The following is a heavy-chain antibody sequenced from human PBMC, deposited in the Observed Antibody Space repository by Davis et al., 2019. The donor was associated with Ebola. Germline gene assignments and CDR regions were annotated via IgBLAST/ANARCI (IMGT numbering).Heavy chain of an antibody. Sequence: GESLKISCKGSGYDFHDQWIGWVRQMPGKGLEWMGFIFPDDSDATYSPSFQGQVTISADKSISTAYLQWSSLKASDTATYYCARAPYYYDVSGFYVDFWGQGTLVTVSS. CDR1: GYDFHDQW. D-gene: IGHD3-22*01. CDR3: ARAPYYYDVSGFYVDF. CDR2: IFPDDSDA. J-gene: IGHJ4*02. V-gene: IGHV5-51*01.